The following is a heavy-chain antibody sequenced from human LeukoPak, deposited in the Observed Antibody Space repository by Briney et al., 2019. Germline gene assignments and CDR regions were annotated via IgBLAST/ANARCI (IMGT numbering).Heavy chain of an antibody. V-gene: IGHV3-48*01. Sequence: GGSLRLSCAASGFTFSSFALSWVRQAPGKGLEWISYISSSSSTTHYADSVKGRFTISRDDAKYSLYLQMNSLRAEDTAVYYCASTYDFWSGYDYYYYMDVWGKGTSVTVSS. CDR2: ISSSSSTT. J-gene: IGHJ6*03. D-gene: IGHD3-3*01. CDR1: GFTFSSFA. CDR3: ASTYDFWSGYDYYYYMDV.